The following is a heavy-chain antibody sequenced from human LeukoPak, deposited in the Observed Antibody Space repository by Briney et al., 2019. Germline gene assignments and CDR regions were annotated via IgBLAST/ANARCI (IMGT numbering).Heavy chain of an antibody. CDR3: TRAHMYFFDY. D-gene: IGHD2-21*01. Sequence: GASVKVSCKASGYTFTSYGISWVRQAPGQGLEWMGWINPNSGDTNYAQKFQGRVTMTRDTSISTAYMELSRLRSDDTAVYYCTRAHMYFFDYWGQGTLVTVSS. V-gene: IGHV1-2*02. J-gene: IGHJ4*02. CDR2: INPNSGDT. CDR1: GYTFTSYG.